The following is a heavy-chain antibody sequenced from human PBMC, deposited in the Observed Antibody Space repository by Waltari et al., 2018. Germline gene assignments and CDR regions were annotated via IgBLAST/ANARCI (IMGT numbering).Heavy chain of an antibody. CDR1: GGSISSGGYY. V-gene: IGHV4-31*03. Sequence: QVQLQESGPGLVKPSQTLSLTCTVSGGSISSGGYYWSWIRQHPGKGLEWIGYIYYSGGTYHNPSPKSRVNKSLDTSKNPFSLKLSSGTAADTAVYYCARDGGGGLRAFDPWGQGTLVTVSS. CDR2: IYYSGGT. D-gene: IGHD3-16*01. J-gene: IGHJ5*02. CDR3: ARDGGGGLRAFDP.